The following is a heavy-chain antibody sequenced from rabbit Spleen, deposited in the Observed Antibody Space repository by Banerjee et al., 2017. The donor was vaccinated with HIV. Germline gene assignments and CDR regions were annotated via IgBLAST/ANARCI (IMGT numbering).Heavy chain of an antibody. CDR3: ARENVGGSVSL. J-gene: IGHJ4*01. CDR2: IYGGDIHST. CDR1: GFSFSSDYY. V-gene: IGHV1S40*01. D-gene: IGHD1-1*01. Sequence: QSLEESGGDLVKPGASLTLTCTASGFSFSSDYYICWVRQAPGKGLEWIACIYGGDIHSTAYASWAKGRFTISKTSSTTVTLQMTSLTAADTATYFCARENVGGSVSLWGPGTLVTVS.